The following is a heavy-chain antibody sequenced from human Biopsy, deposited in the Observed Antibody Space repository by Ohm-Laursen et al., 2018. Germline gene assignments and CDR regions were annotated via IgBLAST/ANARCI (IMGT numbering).Heavy chain of an antibody. CDR2: ISYDGSGE. J-gene: IGHJ2*01. D-gene: IGHD4-11*01. V-gene: IGHV3-30*03. Sequence: SLRLSCAASGFTFTSYAMRWVRQAPGKGLEWVAVISYDGSGEYYADSLQGRFIISRDNPKNTVDLQMNSLRAEDTAVYFCARDGKRWDYSTYFSWHFDLWGRGTLVTVPS. CDR3: ARDGKRWDYSTYFSWHFDL. CDR1: GFTFTSYA.